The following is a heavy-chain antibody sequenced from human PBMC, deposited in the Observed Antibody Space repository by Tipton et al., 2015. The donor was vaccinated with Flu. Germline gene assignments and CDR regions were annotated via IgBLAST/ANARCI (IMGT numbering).Heavy chain of an antibody. CDR3: ARGSGYANAYLDS. CDR2: INHAGAT. D-gene: IGHD5-12*01. Sequence: TLSLTCSVSGYSIRSAYYWTWIRQPPGKGLEWIGEINHAGATNCNPSLKSRVTISTDTSKNQFSLKVTSLTAADTAVYYCARGSGYANAYLDSWGRGTLVTVSS. CDR1: GYSIRSAYY. V-gene: IGHV4-34*01. J-gene: IGHJ4*02.